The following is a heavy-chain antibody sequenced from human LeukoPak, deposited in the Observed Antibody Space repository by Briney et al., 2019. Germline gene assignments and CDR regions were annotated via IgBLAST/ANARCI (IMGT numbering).Heavy chain of an antibody. J-gene: IGHJ6*02. D-gene: IGHD6-13*01. Sequence: SGGSLRLSCAVSGFTFSNYFFNWVRQAPGKGLEWVSVITGSGGNTYYADSVKGRFTISKDNSKNTVYLQMSSLRVDDTAVYYCAKAASSSWPSYYYGMDVWGQGTTVTVSS. CDR1: GFTFSNYF. V-gene: IGHV3-23*01. CDR3: AKAASSSWPSYYYGMDV. CDR2: ITGSGGNT.